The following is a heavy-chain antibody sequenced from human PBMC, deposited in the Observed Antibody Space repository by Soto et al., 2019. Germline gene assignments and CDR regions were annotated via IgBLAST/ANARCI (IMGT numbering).Heavy chain of an antibody. V-gene: IGHV3-7*01. J-gene: IGHJ2*01. CDR3: ARATDPYYDILTGLNWYFDL. Sequence: EVQLVESGGGLVQPGGSLRLSCAASGFTFSSYWMSWVRQAPGKGLEWVANIKQDGSEKYYVDSVKGRFTISRDNAKNSLYMQMNSRRAEDTAVYYCARATDPYYDILTGLNWYFDLWGRGTLVTVSS. CDR1: GFTFSSYW. D-gene: IGHD3-9*01. CDR2: IKQDGSEK.